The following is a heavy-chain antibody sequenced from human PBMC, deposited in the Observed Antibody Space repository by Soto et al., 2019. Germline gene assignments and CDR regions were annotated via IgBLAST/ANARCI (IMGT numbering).Heavy chain of an antibody. D-gene: IGHD2-21*01. CDR1: GASLTTRHW. J-gene: IGHJ4*02. V-gene: IGHV4-4*02. CDR2: IFHSGTI. CDR3: ARVVVIDAAGDFDS. Sequence: PSETLSLTCVVSGASLTTRHWWSWVRQSPGRGLEWIGEIFHSGTINYNPSLKSRLSISLDKSKNQFSLNLTSVTAADSAVYYCARVVVIDAAGDFDSWGQGSLVIVSS.